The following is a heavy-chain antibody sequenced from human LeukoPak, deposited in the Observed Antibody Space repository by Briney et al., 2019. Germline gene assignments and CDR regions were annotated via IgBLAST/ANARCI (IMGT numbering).Heavy chain of an antibody. D-gene: IGHD4-17*01. V-gene: IGHV4-39*01. J-gene: IGHJ4*02. CDR1: GASTSSGRNY. Sequence: SSETLSLTCTVSGASTSSGRNYWGWVRQSTGKGLEWIASVYFSGSSQYNPSLVSRAFISVDSSKNQVSLRLDSVTAADSAVYHCARHLSGTTTAHYFDLWGQGTLVTVSS. CDR3: ARHLSGTTTAHYFDL. CDR2: VYFSGSS.